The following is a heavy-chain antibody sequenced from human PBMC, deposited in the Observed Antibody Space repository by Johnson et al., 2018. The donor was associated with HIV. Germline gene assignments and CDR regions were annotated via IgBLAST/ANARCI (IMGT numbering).Heavy chain of an antibody. CDR2: ISYDGSNK. J-gene: IGHJ3*02. Sequence: QVQLVESGGGVVQPGRSLRLSCAASGFTFSNYAVHWARQAPGKGLEWVAVISYDGSNKYYADSVKGRFPISRDNPKNTLYLQMNSLRAEDTAVYYCARACRDGYTCDAFDIWGQGTMVTVSS. V-gene: IGHV3-30*14. CDR1: GFTFSNYA. D-gene: IGHD5-24*01. CDR3: ARACRDGYTCDAFDI.